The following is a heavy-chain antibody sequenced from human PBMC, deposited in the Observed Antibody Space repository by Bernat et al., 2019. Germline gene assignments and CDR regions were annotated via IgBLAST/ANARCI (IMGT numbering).Heavy chain of an antibody. CDR3: ASGFISGWAPAPTAYFYH. CDR2: ISAYNSNT. D-gene: IGHD6-19*01. J-gene: IGHJ1*01. CDR1: GFTFTSYG. V-gene: IGHV1-18*04. Sequence: QVQRVQSGAEVKKPGASVKVSCKASGFTFTSYGISWVRQAAGQGLEWRGWISAYNSNTEYAQKLQGRVTMTTDTSTSTAYMELRSLRYDDTAVYYCASGFISGWAPAPTAYFYHWGQGTLFTVSS.